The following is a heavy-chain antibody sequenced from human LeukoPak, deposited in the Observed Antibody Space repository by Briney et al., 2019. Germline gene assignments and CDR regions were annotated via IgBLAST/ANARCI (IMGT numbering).Heavy chain of an antibody. Sequence: GGSLRLSCAASGFTFSSYAMHWVRQAPGKGLEWVAVISYDGSNKYYADSVKGRFTISRDNSKNTLYLQMNSLRAEDTAVYYCARCQRDGYNRYYFDYWGQGTLVTVSS. CDR3: ARCQRDGYNRYYFDY. CDR1: GFTFSSYA. CDR2: ISYDGSNK. V-gene: IGHV3-30-3*01. D-gene: IGHD5-24*01. J-gene: IGHJ4*02.